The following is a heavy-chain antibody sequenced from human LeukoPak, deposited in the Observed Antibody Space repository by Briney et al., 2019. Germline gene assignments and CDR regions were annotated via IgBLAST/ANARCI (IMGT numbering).Heavy chain of an antibody. CDR1: GGSISSYY. J-gene: IGHJ5*02. CDR2: TFHTGST. Sequence: SETLSLTCTVSGGSISSYYWSWIRQPPGKGLEWIGYTFHTGSTNYNPSLKSRVTISVDTSKNQFSLKLSSVTSADTAVYYCARSDISGWLTWFDPWGQGTLVTVSS. CDR3: ARSDISGWLTWFDP. D-gene: IGHD6-19*01. V-gene: IGHV4-59*01.